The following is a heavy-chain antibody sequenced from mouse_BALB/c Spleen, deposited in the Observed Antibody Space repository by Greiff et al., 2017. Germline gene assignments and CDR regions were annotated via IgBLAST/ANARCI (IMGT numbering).Heavy chain of an antibody. CDR1: GFTFSSYA. CDR3: ARDYDGEDYAMDY. J-gene: IGHJ4*01. Sequence: EVMLVESGGGLVKPGGSLKLSCAASGFTFSSYAMSWVRQTPEKRLEWVASISSGGSTYYPDSVKGRFTISRDNARNILYLQMSSLRSEDTAMYYCARDYDGEDYAMDYWGQGTSVTVSS. D-gene: IGHD2-4*01. CDR2: ISSGGST. V-gene: IGHV5-6-5*01.